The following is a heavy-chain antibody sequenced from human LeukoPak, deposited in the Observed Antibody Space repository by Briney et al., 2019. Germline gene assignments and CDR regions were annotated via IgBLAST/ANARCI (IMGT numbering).Heavy chain of an antibody. J-gene: IGHJ6*03. Sequence: GGSLRLSCAASGFTFSNYWMSWVRQAPGKGLEWVANIKEDGSEKYYVDSVKGRFTISRDNSKNTLYLQMNSLRAEDTAVYYCAKDPVEYSSSWYGLYYYYYYMDVWGKGTTVTISS. CDR2: IKEDGSEK. CDR3: AKDPVEYSSSWYGLYYYYYYMDV. D-gene: IGHD6-13*01. CDR1: GFTFSNYW. V-gene: IGHV3-7*01.